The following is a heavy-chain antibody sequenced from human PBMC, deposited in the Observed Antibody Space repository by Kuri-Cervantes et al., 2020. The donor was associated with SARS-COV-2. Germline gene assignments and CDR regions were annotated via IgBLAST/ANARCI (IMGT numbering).Heavy chain of an antibody. D-gene: IGHD3-3*01. CDR2: IYYSGST. CDR3: ARAGAFITIFGVVILSAGFDP. J-gene: IGHJ5*02. V-gene: IGHV4-31*02. CDR1: GGSISSGGYY. Sequence: SCTVSGGSISSGGYYWSWIRQHPGKGLEWIGYIYYSGSTYYNPSLKSRVTISVDTSKNQFSLKLSSVTAADTAVYYCARAGAFITIFGVVILSAGFDPWGQGTLVTVSS.